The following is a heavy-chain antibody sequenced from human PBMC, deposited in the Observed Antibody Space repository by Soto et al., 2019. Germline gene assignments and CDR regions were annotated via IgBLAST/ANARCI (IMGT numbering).Heavy chain of an antibody. J-gene: IGHJ6*02. D-gene: IGHD4-4*01. CDR1: GFTFRNYD. CDR2: ISAAGDP. V-gene: IGHV3-13*05. Sequence: EVQLVESGGGLVQPGGSLRLSCEASGFTFRNYDMHWVRQGTGKGLEWVSGISAAGDPDYADSVEGRFTISRENAQYSFFLQMISLRVGDTAVYYCARTDSDFYGLDVWGQGTTVIGSS. CDR3: ARTDSDFYGLDV.